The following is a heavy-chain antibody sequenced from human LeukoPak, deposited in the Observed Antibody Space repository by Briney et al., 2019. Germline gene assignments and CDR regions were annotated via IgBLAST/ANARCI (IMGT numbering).Heavy chain of an antibody. V-gene: IGHV1-18*01. D-gene: IGHD3-3*01. J-gene: IGHJ6*02. CDR1: GYTFTSYG. Sequence: ASVKVSCKASGYTFTSYGISWVRQAPGQGLEWMGWISAYNGNTNYAQKLQGRVTMTTDTSTSTAYMELRSLRSDDTAVYYCARAGANDFWSGYSQHPNYYGMDVWGQGTTVTVSS. CDR2: ISAYNGNT. CDR3: ARAGANDFWSGYSQHPNYYGMDV.